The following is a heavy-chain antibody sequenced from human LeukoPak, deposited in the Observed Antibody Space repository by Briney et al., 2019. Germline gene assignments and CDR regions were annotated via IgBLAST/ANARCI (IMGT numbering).Heavy chain of an antibody. CDR3: ARGYIPMVRGVITLDY. J-gene: IGHJ4*02. V-gene: IGHV1-18*01. Sequence: ASVKVSCKASGYTFTSYGISWVRQAPGQGLEWMGWVSAYNGNTNYAQKLQGRVTMTTDTSTSTAYMELRSLRSDDTAVYYCARGYIPMVRGVITLDYWGQGTLVTVSS. CDR1: GYTFTSYG. CDR2: VSAYNGNT. D-gene: IGHD3-10*01.